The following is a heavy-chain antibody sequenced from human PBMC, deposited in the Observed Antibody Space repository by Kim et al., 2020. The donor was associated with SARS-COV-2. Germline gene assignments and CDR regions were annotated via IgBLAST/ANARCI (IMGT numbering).Heavy chain of an antibody. J-gene: IGHJ6*02. CDR2: IWYDGSNK. D-gene: IGHD3-10*01. Sequence: GGSLRLSCAASGFTFSSYGMHWVRQAPGKGLEWVAVIWYDGSNKYYADSVKGRFTISRDNSKNTLYLQMNSLRAEDTAVYYCARDPTYYYGLSAYYYYGMDVWGHGTTVTVSS. CDR1: GFTFSSYG. CDR3: ARDPTYYYGLSAYYYYGMDV. V-gene: IGHV3-33*01.